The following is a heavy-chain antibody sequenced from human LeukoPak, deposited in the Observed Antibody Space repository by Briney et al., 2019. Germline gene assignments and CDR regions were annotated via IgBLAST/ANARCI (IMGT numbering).Heavy chain of an antibody. CDR2: ISTYNGDT. CDR1: GYTFTSHG. Sequence: ASVTVSFKASGYTFTSHGISWARQAPGQGLEWMGWISTYNGDTRFAQKFQGRVTMTADTSTSTAYMEMRSLRSDDTAVYYCARDLHYALDYWGQGTLVTVSS. V-gene: IGHV1-18*01. J-gene: IGHJ4*02. CDR3: ARDLHYALDY. D-gene: IGHD4-17*01.